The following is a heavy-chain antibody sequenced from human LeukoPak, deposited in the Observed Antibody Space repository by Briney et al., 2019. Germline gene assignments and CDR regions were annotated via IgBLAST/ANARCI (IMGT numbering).Heavy chain of an antibody. Sequence: PSETLSLTCTVSGGSISSYYWSWIRQPPGKGLEWIGYIYYSGSTNYNPSLKSRVTISVDTSKNQFSLKLSSVTAADTAVYYCARASSGTTSLAFDYWGQGTLVTVSS. CDR3: ARASSGTTSLAFDY. J-gene: IGHJ4*02. V-gene: IGHV4-59*01. CDR1: GGSISSYY. D-gene: IGHD1-1*01. CDR2: IYYSGST.